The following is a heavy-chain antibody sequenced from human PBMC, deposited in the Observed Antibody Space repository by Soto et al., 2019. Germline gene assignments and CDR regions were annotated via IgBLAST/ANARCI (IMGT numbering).Heavy chain of an antibody. CDR3: ARDVMIVVVITYYGMDV. CDR1: GYTFTSYG. CDR2: ISAYNGNT. Sequence: VASVKVSCKASGYTFTSYGISWVRQAPGQKVELMGWISAYNGNTNYAQTLQGRVTMTTATSTSTAYMELRSLRSDDTAVYYCARDVMIVVVITYYGMDVWGQGTTVTVSS. J-gene: IGHJ6*02. D-gene: IGHD3-22*01. V-gene: IGHV1-18*01.